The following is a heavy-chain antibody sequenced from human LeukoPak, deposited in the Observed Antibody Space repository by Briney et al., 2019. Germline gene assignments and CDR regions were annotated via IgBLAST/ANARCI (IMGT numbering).Heavy chain of an antibody. CDR3: AGAKVPGLYHLFDP. D-gene: IGHD1-14*01. CDR2: IIPIFGTA. CDR1: GGTFSSYA. V-gene: IGHV1-69*05. Sequence: ASVKVSCKASGGTFSSYAISWVRQAPGQGLEWMGGIIPIFGTANYAQKFQGRVTITTDESTSTAYMELSSLRSEDTAVYYCAGAKVPGLYHLFDPWGQGTLVTVSS. J-gene: IGHJ5*02.